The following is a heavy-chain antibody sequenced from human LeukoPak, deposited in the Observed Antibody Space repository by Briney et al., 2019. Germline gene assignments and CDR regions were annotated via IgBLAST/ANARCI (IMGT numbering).Heavy chain of an antibody. CDR3: ARAGRWEGRPHAFDI. J-gene: IGHJ3*02. D-gene: IGHD1-26*01. V-gene: IGHV4-61*08. CDR1: GGSITTSDNY. CDR2: IYYSGIT. Sequence: ASETLSLTCIVSGGSITTSDNYWGWIRQPPGKGLEWIGYIYYSGITNYNPSLKSRVTISVGTSKSQFSLTLTSVTAADTALYYCARAGRWEGRPHAFDIWGQGTMVTVSS.